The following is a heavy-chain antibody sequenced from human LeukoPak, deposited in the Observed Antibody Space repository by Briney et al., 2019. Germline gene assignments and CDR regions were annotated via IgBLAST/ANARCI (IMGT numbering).Heavy chain of an antibody. CDR2: IRSKAYGGTT. D-gene: IGHD3-22*01. Sequence: GGSLRLSCTASGFTFGDYAMSWFRQAPGKGLEWVGFIRSKAYGGTTEYAASVKGRFTISRDDSKSIAYLQMNSLKADDTALYYCARAGDYYSTGDLWGQGTLVTVSS. CDR1: GFTFGDYA. V-gene: IGHV3-49*03. J-gene: IGHJ5*02. CDR3: ARAGDYYSTGDL.